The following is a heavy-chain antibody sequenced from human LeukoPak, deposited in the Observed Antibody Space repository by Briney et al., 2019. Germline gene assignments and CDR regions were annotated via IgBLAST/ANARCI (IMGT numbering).Heavy chain of an antibody. CDR1: GFSFSSYS. Sequence: PGGSLRLSCAASGFSFSSYSMNWVRQAPGKGLEWVSSITSSGSYVYYTDSVKGRFTISRDNAKNSLYLQMDSLRAEDAAVYYCARDVRDEFSSGWYPIGYWGQGTPVTVSS. CDR3: ARDVRDEFSSGWYPIGY. J-gene: IGHJ4*02. D-gene: IGHD6-19*01. V-gene: IGHV3-21*01. CDR2: ITSSGSYV.